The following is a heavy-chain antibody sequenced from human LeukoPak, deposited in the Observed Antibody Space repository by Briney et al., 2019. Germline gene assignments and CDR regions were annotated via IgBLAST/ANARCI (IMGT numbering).Heavy chain of an antibody. CDR3: ATRGHSSSWYYFDY. CDR1: GFTFDDYG. Sequence: GGSLRLSCAASGFTFDDYGMSWVRQAPGKGLEWVSGINWNGRSTGYADSVKGRFTISRDNAKNSLYLQMNSLRAEDTAVYYCATRGHSSSWYYFDYWGQGTLVTVSS. V-gene: IGHV3-20*04. D-gene: IGHD6-13*01. CDR2: INWNGRST. J-gene: IGHJ4*02.